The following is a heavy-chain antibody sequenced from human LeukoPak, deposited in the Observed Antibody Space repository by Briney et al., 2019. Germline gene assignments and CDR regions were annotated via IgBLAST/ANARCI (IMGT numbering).Heavy chain of an antibody. D-gene: IGHD3-3*01. Sequence: GGSLRLSCAASGFTFSSYAMSWVRQAPGKGLEWVSGISNSGGSTNDADSVKGRFTISRDNSKKTLYLQMNSLRAEDTAVYYCASCTYYDFWSATDYYMDVWGKGTTVTVSS. CDR3: ASCTYYDFWSATDYYMDV. J-gene: IGHJ6*03. CDR1: GFTFSSYA. CDR2: ISNSGGST. V-gene: IGHV3-23*01.